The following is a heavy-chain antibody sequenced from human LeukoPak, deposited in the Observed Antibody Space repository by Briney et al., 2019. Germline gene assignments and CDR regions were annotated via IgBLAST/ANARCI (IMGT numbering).Heavy chain of an antibody. D-gene: IGHD2-21*01. CDR1: GYTFTGYY. CDR3: ARGAYCGGDCYLGAFDI. J-gene: IGHJ3*02. CDR2: INPNSGGT. Sequence: ASVKVSCRASGYTFTGYYMHWVRQAPGQGLELMGWINPNSGGTNYAQRFQGRVTMTRDTSISTAYMELSRLRSDDTAVSYCARGAYCGGDCYLGAFDIWGQGTMVTVSS. V-gene: IGHV1-2*02.